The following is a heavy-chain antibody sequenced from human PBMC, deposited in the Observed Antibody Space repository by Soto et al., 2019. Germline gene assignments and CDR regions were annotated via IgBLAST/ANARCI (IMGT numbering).Heavy chain of an antibody. CDR3: AKSSHGWGAVAKTFDY. D-gene: IGHD6-19*01. J-gene: IGHJ4*02. V-gene: IGHV3-23*01. CDR2: ISGSGGST. Sequence: PGGSLRLSCAASGFTFSSYAMSWVRQAPGKGLEWVSAISGSGGSTYYADSVKGRFTISRDNSKNTLYLQMNSLRAEDTAVYYCAKSSHGWGAVAKTFDYWGQGTLVTVSS. CDR1: GFTFSSYA.